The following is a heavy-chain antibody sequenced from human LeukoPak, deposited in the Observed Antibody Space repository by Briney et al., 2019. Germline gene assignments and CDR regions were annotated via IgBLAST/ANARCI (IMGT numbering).Heavy chain of an antibody. CDR1: GFSFSSYW. V-gene: IGHV3-74*01. CDR2: IKSDGSST. D-gene: IGHD3-3*01. Sequence: GGSLRLSCAASGFSFSSYWMHWVRQDPGKGLVWVARIKSDGSSTDYADYVKGRFTISRDNAKNSLYLQMNSLRAEETAVYYCARDVSPYYDFWSGYYRGDAFDIWGQGTMVTVSS. CDR3: ARDVSPYYDFWSGYYRGDAFDI. J-gene: IGHJ3*02.